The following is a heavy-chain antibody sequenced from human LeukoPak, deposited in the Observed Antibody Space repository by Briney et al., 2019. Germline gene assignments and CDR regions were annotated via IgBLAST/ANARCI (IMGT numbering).Heavy chain of an antibody. CDR2: IYYSGST. CDR1: GGSISSCGYY. V-gene: IGHV4-31*03. Sequence: SQTLSLTCTVSGGSISSCGYYWSWIRQHPGHGLEWIGYIYYSGSTYYNPSLKSRVTISVDTSKNQFSLKLSSVTAADTAVYYCARQVVLAYYFDYWGQGTLVTVSS. J-gene: IGHJ4*02. D-gene: IGHD2-15*01. CDR3: ARQVVLAYYFDY.